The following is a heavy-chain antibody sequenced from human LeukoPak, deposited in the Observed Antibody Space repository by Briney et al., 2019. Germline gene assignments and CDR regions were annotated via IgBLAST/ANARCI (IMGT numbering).Heavy chain of an antibody. J-gene: IGHJ2*01. CDR2: INHSEST. CDR3: ARVFHSWYFDL. D-gene: IGHD1-26*01. CDR1: GGSFSGYY. V-gene: IGHV4-34*01. Sequence: SETLSLTCAVYGGSFSGYYWSWIRQPPGKGLEWIGEINHSESTNYNPSLKSRVTISVDTSKNQFSLKLSSVTAADTAVYYCARVFHSWYFDLWGRGTLVTVSS.